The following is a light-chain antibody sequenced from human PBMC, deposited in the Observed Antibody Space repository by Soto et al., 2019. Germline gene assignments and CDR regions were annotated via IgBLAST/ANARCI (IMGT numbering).Light chain of an antibody. CDR1: QGISNY. CDR2: AAS. J-gene: IGKJ1*01. Sequence: IPMTPSPSSLPASLVDRVTITCRASQGISNYLAWYQQKPGKVPKLLIYAASTLQSGVPSRFSGSGSGTDFTLTISSLQPDDFATYYCQKYNSAPPWTFGQGTKV. CDR3: QKYNSAPPWT. V-gene: IGKV1-27*01.